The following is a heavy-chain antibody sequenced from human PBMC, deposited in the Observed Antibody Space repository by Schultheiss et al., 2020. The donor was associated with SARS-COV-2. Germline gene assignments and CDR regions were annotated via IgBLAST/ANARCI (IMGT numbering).Heavy chain of an antibody. J-gene: IGHJ4*02. V-gene: IGHV5-51*01. CDR1: GYSFTSYW. CDR3: ARLSEYCSGGSCYSDVPDY. CDR2: IYPRGSDT. Sequence: GESLKISCKGSGYSFTSYWIGWVRQMPGKGLEWMGIIYPRGSDTRYSPSFQGQVTISADKSISTAYLQWSSLKASDTAMYYCARLSEYCSGGSCYSDVPDYWGQGTLVTVSS. D-gene: IGHD2-15*01.